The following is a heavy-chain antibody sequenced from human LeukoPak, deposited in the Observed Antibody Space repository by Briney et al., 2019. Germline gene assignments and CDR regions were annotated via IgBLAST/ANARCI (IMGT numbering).Heavy chain of an antibody. CDR3: AGDVDIVATGVAGVNY. D-gene: IGHD5-12*01. V-gene: IGHV1-2*06. CDR2: INPNSGGT. J-gene: IGHJ4*02. CDR1: GYTFTGYY. Sequence: GASVKVSCKASGYTFTGYYMHWVRQAPGQGLEWMGRINPNSGGTNYAQKFQGRVTMTRDTSISTAYMELSRLRSDDTAVYYCAGDVDIVATGVAGVNYWGQGTLVTVSS.